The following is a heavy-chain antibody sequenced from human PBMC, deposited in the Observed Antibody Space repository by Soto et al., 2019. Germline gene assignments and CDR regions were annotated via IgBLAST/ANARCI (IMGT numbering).Heavy chain of an antibody. V-gene: IGHV3-23*01. Sequence: EVQLLESGGGLVQPGGSLRLSCAASGFTFSSYAMSWVRQAPGKGLEWVSAISGSRGSTDYADSVKGRFTISRDNSKNTLYLQMNSLRAEDTAVYYCAKTGRNYGDYNYWGQRTLVTVSS. D-gene: IGHD4-17*01. CDR2: ISGSRGST. J-gene: IGHJ4*02. CDR1: GFTFSSYA. CDR3: AKTGRNYGDYNY.